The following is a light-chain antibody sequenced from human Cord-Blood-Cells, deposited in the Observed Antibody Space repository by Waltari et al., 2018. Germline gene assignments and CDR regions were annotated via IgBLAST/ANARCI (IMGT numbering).Light chain of an antibody. Sequence: QAVVTQETSLTVSPGGTVTLTCGSSTGAVTSGHYPYWFQHKPGQAPRSLIYDSSNKHSWTPARFSGSLRGGKAALTLSGAQREDEAEYYCLLSYSGARVFGGGTKLPVL. CDR3: LLSYSGARV. CDR1: TGAVTSGHY. J-gene: IGLJ3*02. V-gene: IGLV7-46*01. CDR2: DSS.